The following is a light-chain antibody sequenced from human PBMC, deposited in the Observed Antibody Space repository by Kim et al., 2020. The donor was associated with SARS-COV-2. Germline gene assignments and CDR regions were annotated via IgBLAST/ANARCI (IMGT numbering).Light chain of an antibody. V-gene: IGLV3-1*01. CDR2: QDI. Sequence: VCPGRAPTLPSSGDNVGGRYVSWYQQRPGQTPVLVMYQDIERPSGIPDRFSGSNSGNTATLTISGTQAMDEADYYCQAWDNNAAIFGGGTQLTVL. CDR3: QAWDNNAAI. J-gene: IGLJ2*01. CDR1: NVGGRY.